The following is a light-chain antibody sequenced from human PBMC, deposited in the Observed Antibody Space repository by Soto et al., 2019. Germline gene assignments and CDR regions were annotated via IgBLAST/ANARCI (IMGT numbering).Light chain of an antibody. CDR3: QQYNIYWT. V-gene: IGKV1-5*01. CDR1: QSISSW. Sequence: DIQMTQSPSTLSASVGDRVTITCRASQSISSWLAWYQQKPGKAPKLLIYDASSLESGVPSRFSGSGSGTEFTLTISSLQHDDFATYYCQQYNIYWTFGQGTKVNIK. CDR2: DAS. J-gene: IGKJ1*01.